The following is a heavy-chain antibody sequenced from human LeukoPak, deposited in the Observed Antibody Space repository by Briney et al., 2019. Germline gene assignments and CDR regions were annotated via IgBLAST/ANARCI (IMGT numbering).Heavy chain of an antibody. CDR2: IWYDGSNK. CDR3: AGDPYSSGWYGDYYFDY. Sequence: QSGGSLRLSCAASGFTFSSYGMHWVRQAPGKGLEWVAVIWYDGSNKYYADSVKGRFTISRDNSKNTLYLQMNSLRAEDTAVYYCAGDPYSSGWYGDYYFDYWGQGTLVTVSS. CDR1: GFTFSSYG. J-gene: IGHJ4*02. D-gene: IGHD6-13*01. V-gene: IGHV3-33*01.